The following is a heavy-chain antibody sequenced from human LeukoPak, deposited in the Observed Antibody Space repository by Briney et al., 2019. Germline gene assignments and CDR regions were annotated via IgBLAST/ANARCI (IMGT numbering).Heavy chain of an antibody. V-gene: IGHV3-21*01. CDR2: ISSSSSYI. J-gene: IGHJ4*02. CDR1: GFTFSSYS. CDR3: ARVSTVGATGAFDY. Sequence: GGSLRLSCAASGFTFSSYSMNWVRQAPGKGLEWVSSISSSSSYIYYADSVKGRFTISRDNAKNSLYLQMNSLRAEDTAVYYCARVSTVGATGAFDYWGQGTLVTVSS. D-gene: IGHD1-26*01.